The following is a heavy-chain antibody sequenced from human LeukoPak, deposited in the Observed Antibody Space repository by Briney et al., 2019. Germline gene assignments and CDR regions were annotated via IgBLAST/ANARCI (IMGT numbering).Heavy chain of an antibody. Sequence: GASVKVSCKSSGYTFTGNNNDWVRQAPGQGLECMGWIRPNNGDTNYAQQFRGRVTMTRDTSSSTAYMELSGLRSDDTAVYYCARAYNSADGGQFSDSWGQGTLVAVSS. CDR2: IRPNNGDT. CDR1: GYTFTGNN. V-gene: IGHV1-2*02. J-gene: IGHJ5*02. CDR3: ARAYNSADGGQFSDS. D-gene: IGHD1-1*01.